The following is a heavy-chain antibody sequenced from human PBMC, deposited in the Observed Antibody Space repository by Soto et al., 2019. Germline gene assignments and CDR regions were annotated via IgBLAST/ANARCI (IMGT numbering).Heavy chain of an antibody. Sequence: ASVKVSCKASGYTFTSYAMHWVRQVPGQRLEWMGWINAGNGNTKYSQKFQGRVTITRDTSASTAYMELSSLRSEDTAVYYCASPGIAVAYYYYYGMDVWGQGTTVTVSS. D-gene: IGHD6-19*01. J-gene: IGHJ6*02. CDR1: GYTFTSYA. CDR2: INAGNGNT. V-gene: IGHV1-3*01. CDR3: ASPGIAVAYYYYYGMDV.